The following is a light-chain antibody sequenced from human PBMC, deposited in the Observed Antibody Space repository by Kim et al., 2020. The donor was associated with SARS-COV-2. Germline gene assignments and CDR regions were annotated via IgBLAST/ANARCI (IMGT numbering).Light chain of an antibody. Sequence: ASVGDRVTITCRASQSISSYLNWYQQKPGKAPKLLIYAASSLQSGVPSRFSGSGSGTDFTLTISSLQPEDFATYYCQQSYSTLRFFGGGTKVDIK. CDR1: QSISSY. CDR3: QQSYSTLRF. V-gene: IGKV1-39*01. J-gene: IGKJ4*01. CDR2: AAS.